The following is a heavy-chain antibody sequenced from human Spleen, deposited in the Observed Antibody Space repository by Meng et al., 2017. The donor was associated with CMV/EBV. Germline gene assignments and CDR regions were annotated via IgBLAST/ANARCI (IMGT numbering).Heavy chain of an antibody. CDR3: AKSPNYDFWSYYFNYFDY. J-gene: IGHJ4*02. Sequence: GESLKISCAASGFTFGSYTMSWVRQPPGKGLEWVSTMSGNGGSTYYADSVKGRFTISRDNSKNTVYLQMNSLRAEDTAVYYCAKSPNYDFWSYYFNYFDYWGQGTLVTVSS. CDR1: GFTFGSYT. CDR2: MSGNGGST. D-gene: IGHD3-3*01. V-gene: IGHV3-23*01.